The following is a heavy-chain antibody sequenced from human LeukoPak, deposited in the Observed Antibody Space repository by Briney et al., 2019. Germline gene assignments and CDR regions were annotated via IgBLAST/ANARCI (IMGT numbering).Heavy chain of an antibody. CDR3: ARSLTPAFDI. D-gene: IGHD3-9*01. Sequence: GASLTLSWEASGFTFSSYATQWVRQAPGKGLEWVAVISYEGSNKYYADSVKGRFTISRDNSKNTLYLQMNSLRAEDTAVYYCARSLTPAFDIWGQGTMVTVSS. CDR2: ISYEGSNK. CDR1: GFTFSSYA. J-gene: IGHJ3*02. V-gene: IGHV3-30*04.